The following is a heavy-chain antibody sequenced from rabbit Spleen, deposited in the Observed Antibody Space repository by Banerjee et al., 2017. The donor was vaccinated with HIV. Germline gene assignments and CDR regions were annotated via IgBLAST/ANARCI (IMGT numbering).Heavy chain of an antibody. CDR2: IGFGSTGNT. Sequence: SLEESGGGLVQPEGSLTLTCTASGFSFSSRYYMCWVRQAPGKGLEWIGCIGFGSTGNTYYASWAKGRFTVSKTSSTTVTLQMTSLTAADTATYFCARGSATMTLVITGYYLSLWGPGTLVTVS. CDR1: GFSFSSRYY. CDR3: ARGSATMTLVITGYYLSL. J-gene: IGHJ4*01. D-gene: IGHD2-1*01. V-gene: IGHV1S40*01.